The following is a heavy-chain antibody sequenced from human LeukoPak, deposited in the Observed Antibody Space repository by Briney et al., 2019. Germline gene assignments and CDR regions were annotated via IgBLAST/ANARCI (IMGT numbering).Heavy chain of an antibody. D-gene: IGHD2-21*02. Sequence: GASVKVSCKVSGYTLTELSMHWVRQAPGQGLEWMGWINPNIGDTSYAQKFQDRVTMTRDRSINTAYMEPSRLTSDDTAVYYRARMALDGGDSIGFDSWGQGTLVTVSS. CDR1: GYTLTELS. V-gene: IGHV1-2*02. J-gene: IGHJ5*01. CDR3: ARMALDGGDSIGFDS. CDR2: INPNIGDT.